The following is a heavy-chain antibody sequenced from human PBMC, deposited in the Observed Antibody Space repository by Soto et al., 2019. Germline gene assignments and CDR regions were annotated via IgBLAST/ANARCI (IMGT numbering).Heavy chain of an antibody. J-gene: IGHJ5*02. Sequence: PSETLSLTCTVSGGSITSYNWNWLRQPPGKALEWIGYVYNSGSTNYNPSLKSRVTISVDTSKNQFSPKVNSVTAADTAVYYCARRAVVAVTGSLDNWLDPWGQGILVTVPS. CDR3: ARRAVVAVTGSLDNWLDP. V-gene: IGHV4-59*01. CDR2: VYNSGST. CDR1: GGSITSYN. D-gene: IGHD1-20*01.